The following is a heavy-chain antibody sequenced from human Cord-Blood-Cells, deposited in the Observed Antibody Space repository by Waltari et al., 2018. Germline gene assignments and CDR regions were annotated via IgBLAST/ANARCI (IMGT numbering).Heavy chain of an antibody. Sequence: QLQLQESGPGLVKPSETLSLTCTVSGGSISSSSYYWGWIRQPPGKGLEWIGGIYYSGSTYYNPSLKSRVTISVDTSKNQFSLKLSSVTAADTAVYYCARHRYPSPTYYDFWSGYEGPNWFDPWGQGTLVTVSS. V-gene: IGHV4-39*01. J-gene: IGHJ5*02. CDR1: GGSISSSSYY. D-gene: IGHD3-3*01. CDR2: IYYSGST. CDR3: ARHRYPSPTYYDFWSGYEGPNWFDP.